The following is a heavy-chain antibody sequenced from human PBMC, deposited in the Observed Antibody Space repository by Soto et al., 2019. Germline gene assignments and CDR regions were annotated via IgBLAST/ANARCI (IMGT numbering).Heavy chain of an antibody. Sequence: GGSLRLSCAASGFTFSSYSMNWVRQAPGKGLEWVSSISSSSSYIYYADSVKGRFTISRDNAKNSLYLQMNSLRAEDTAVYYCARALSYYDFWSGPKFSDYWGQGTLVTVSS. CDR2: ISSSSSYI. D-gene: IGHD3-3*01. J-gene: IGHJ4*02. CDR1: GFTFSSYS. CDR3: ARALSYYDFWSGPKFSDY. V-gene: IGHV3-21*01.